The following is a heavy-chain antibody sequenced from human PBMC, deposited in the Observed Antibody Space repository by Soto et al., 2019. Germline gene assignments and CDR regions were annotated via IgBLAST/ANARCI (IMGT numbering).Heavy chain of an antibody. V-gene: IGHV4-34*01. CDR2: TNDIGST. J-gene: IGHJ4*02. D-gene: IGHD2-15*01. CDR1: GGPFRGYY. Sequence: QVQLRQWGAELLKPWEPLSLTCPASGGPFRGYYGSWSRQPPGKGLGWMGETNDIGSTSYNPPLKSRVTISVDTSKNQFSLKLTSMTAADTAVYYCAKHIGFCSGDGCYRGFDCWGQGTLVTVSS. CDR3: AKHIGFCSGDGCYRGFDC.